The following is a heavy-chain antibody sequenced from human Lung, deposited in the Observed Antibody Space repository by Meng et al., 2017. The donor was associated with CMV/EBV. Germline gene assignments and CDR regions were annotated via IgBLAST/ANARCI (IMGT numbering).Heavy chain of an antibody. CDR3: ARCNYYYDSSGPFGP. CDR2: INPRSGDT. J-gene: IGHJ5*02. V-gene: IGHV1-2*02. Sequence: ASVKVSCKAFGYTFGDYFIHWVRQAPGQGLEWMGWINPRSGDTNYAQKFQGRVTMTRDTAISATYMELRRLRSEDTAVYYCARCNYYYDSSGPFGPWGQGTLVTVSS. D-gene: IGHD3-22*01. CDR1: GYTFGDYF.